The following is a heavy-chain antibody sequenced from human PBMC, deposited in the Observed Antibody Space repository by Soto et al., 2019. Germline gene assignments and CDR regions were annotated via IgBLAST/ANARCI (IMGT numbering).Heavy chain of an antibody. CDR2: ISGSGGST. D-gene: IGHD4-17*01. V-gene: IGHV3-23*01. J-gene: IGHJ2*01. CDR1: GFTFSSYA. CDR3: AKDSDYGDYWYFDL. Sequence: EVQLLESGGGLVQPGGSLRLSCAASGFTFSSYAMSWVRQAPGKGLEWVSAISGSGGSTYYADSVKGRFTISRDNSKNRRYHQMNSLRAEDTAVYYCAKDSDYGDYWYFDLWGRGTLVTVSS.